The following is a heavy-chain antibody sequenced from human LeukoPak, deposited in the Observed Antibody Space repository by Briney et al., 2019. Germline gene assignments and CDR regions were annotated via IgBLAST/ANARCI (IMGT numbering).Heavy chain of an antibody. Sequence: ASVRVSCTTSGYIFTNYDITWVRQATGQGLEWMGWMNPNSGNTGYAQKFQGRVTMTRNTSISTAYMELSSLRSEDTAVYYCATYYFDYWGQGTLVTVSS. J-gene: IGHJ4*02. CDR3: ATYYFDY. CDR1: GYIFTNYD. V-gene: IGHV1-8*01. CDR2: MNPNSGNT.